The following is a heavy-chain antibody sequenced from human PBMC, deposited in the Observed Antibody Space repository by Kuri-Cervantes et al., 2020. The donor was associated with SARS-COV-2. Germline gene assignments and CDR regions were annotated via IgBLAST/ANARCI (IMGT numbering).Heavy chain of an antibody. J-gene: IGHJ4*02. CDR3: ARESGSYYGY. Sequence: SETLSLTCTVSCGSISSSSYYWGWIRQPPGKGLEWIGSIYYSGSTYYNPSLKSRVTISVDTSKNQFSLKLSSVTAADTAVYYCARESGSYYGYWGQGTLVTVSS. V-gene: IGHV4-39*07. CDR2: IYYSGST. CDR1: CGSISSSSYY. D-gene: IGHD1-26*01.